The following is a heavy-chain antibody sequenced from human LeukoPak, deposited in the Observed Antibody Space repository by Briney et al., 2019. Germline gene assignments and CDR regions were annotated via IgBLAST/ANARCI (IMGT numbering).Heavy chain of an antibody. J-gene: IGHJ4*02. V-gene: IGHV1-18*01. CDR2: ISTYNGYS. CDR1: GYTFTSSG. D-gene: IGHD6-19*01. Sequence: ASVKVSCKTSGYTFTSSGITWVRQAPGQGLEWMGWISTYNGYSKYAQNLQGRVTMTADTSTSTAYMELSSLRSDDTAVYYCAKNSSGAYSDYWGQGTLVTVSS. CDR3: AKNSSGAYSDY.